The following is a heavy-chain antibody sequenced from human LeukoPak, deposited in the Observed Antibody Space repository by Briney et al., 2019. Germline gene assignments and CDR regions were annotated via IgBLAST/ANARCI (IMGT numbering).Heavy chain of an antibody. CDR2: INAYNGVT. CDR1: GYTFTVYY. J-gene: IGHJ6*03. V-gene: IGHV1-18*04. Sequence: GASVTVSFKASGYTFTVYYMHWVRQAPGQGLEWMGWINAYNGVTNYAQKFRSRVTITIETSTSTAYMELRSLRSDDTAVYYCARLYYHTLTGYQYYYYYFDVWGKGTTVTISS. D-gene: IGHD3-9*01. CDR3: ARLYYHTLTGYQYYYYYFDV.